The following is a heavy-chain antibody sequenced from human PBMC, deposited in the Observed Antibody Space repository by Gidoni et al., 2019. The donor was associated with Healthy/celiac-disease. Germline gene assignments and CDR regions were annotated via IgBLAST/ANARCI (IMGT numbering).Heavy chain of an antibody. CDR1: GFTFSNAW. Sequence: EVQLVESGGGLVKPGGSLRLSCAASGFTFSNAWMSWVRQAPGKGLEWVGRIKSKTDGGKTDYAAPVKGRFTISRDDSKNTLYLQMNSLKTEDTAVYYCTTDLLITMIGGAYDAFDIWGQGTMVTVSS. CDR3: TTDLLITMIGGAYDAFDI. J-gene: IGHJ3*02. CDR2: IKSKTDGGKT. V-gene: IGHV3-15*01. D-gene: IGHD3-22*01.